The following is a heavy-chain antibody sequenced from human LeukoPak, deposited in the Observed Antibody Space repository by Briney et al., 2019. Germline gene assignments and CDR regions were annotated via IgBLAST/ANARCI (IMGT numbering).Heavy chain of an antibody. Sequence: ASVKVSCKTSGYSFTYYFIHWVRQAPGQGLEWMGRINPNNSGTKYTQRFQGRVTVTSDTYITTAYMELSRLTSDDAALYYCAKGLDSGWELLNWGQGTLVTVSS. CDR3: AKGLDSGWELLN. J-gene: IGHJ4*02. D-gene: IGHD1-26*01. CDR2: INPNNSGT. CDR1: GYSFTYYF. V-gene: IGHV1-2*06.